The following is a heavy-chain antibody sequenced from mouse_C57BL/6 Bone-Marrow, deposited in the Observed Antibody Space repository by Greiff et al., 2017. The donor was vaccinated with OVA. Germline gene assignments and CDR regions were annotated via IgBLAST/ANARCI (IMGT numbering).Heavy chain of an antibody. CDR1: GFNIKDDY. CDR3: ARGEDYAMDY. J-gene: IGHJ4*01. CDR2: IDPENGDT. Sequence: VQLQQSGAELVRPGASVKLSCTASGFNIKDDYMHWVKQRPEQGLEWIGWIDPENGDTEYASKFQGKATLTVDKSSSTAYMQLSSLTSEDSAVYYCARGEDYAMDYWGQGTSVTVSS. V-gene: IGHV14-4*01.